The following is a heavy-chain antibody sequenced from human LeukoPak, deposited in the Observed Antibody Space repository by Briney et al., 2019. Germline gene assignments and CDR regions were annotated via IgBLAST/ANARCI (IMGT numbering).Heavy chain of an antibody. D-gene: IGHD2-15*01. CDR1: GGSFSGYY. V-gene: IGHV4-34*01. Sequence: SQTLSLTCAVYGGSFSGYYWSWIRQPPGKGLEWLGEINHSGSTNYNPSLKGRVTISVDTSKNQFSLKLSSVTAADTAVYYCAGLGYCSGGSCYSHSRYYYGMDVWGKGTTVTVSS. CDR2: INHSGST. J-gene: IGHJ6*04. CDR3: AGLGYCSGGSCYSHSRYYYGMDV.